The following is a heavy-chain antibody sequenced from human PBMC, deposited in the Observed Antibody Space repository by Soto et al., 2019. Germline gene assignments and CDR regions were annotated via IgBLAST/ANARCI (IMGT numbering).Heavy chain of an antibody. CDR3: ARVTEMATIRSGVY. D-gene: IGHD5-12*01. Sequence: GGSLRLSCAASGFTFSSYAMHWVRQAPGKGLEWVAVISYDGSNKYYADSVKGRFTISRDNSKNTLYLQMNSLRAEDTAVYYCARVTEMATIRSGVYWGQGTLVTVSS. J-gene: IGHJ4*02. V-gene: IGHV3-30-3*01. CDR1: GFTFSSYA. CDR2: ISYDGSNK.